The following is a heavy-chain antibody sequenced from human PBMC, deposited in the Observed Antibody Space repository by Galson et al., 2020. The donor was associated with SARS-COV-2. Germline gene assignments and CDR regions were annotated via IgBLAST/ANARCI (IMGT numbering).Heavy chain of an antibody. J-gene: IGHJ4*02. D-gene: IGHD6-19*01. CDR1: GFSFSSYE. V-gene: IGHV3-73*01. Sequence: GGSLRLSCAASGFSFSSYEMNWVRQAPGKGLEWVGRIRSKANSHATSYPASVKGRFIISRDDSKNTAFLQLNSLETEDTAVYYCTTRLAVDETGGDFDYWSQGTLVNVSS. CDR3: TTRLAVDETGGDFDY. CDR2: IRSKANSHAT.